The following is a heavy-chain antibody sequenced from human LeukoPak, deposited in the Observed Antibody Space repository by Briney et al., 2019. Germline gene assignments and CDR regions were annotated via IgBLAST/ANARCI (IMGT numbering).Heavy chain of an antibody. J-gene: IGHJ4*02. CDR1: GFTFSDRY. V-gene: IGHV3-72*01. Sequence: TGGSLRLSCAASGFTFSDRYMDWVRQAPGKGLEWVGRIRNKASTYTTQYAASVKGRFTISRDDSKNSLYLQMNSLKTEDTAMYYCARGGSDYTNYYFDYWGQGTLVTVSS. CDR2: IRNKASTYTT. D-gene: IGHD4-11*01. CDR3: ARGGSDYTNYYFDY.